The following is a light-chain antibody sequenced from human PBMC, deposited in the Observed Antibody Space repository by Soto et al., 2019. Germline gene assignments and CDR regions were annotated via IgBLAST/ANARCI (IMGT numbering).Light chain of an antibody. V-gene: IGLV2-14*01. J-gene: IGLJ2*01. CDR3: SSYTTSSTVV. CDR2: DVS. CDR1: SSDVGGYNN. Sequence: QSVLTQPASVSGSPGQSITISCTGTSSDVGGYNNVSWYQQHPGKAPKLTIYDVSNRPSGVSNRFSGSKSGNTASLTISGLQAEDEADYFCSSYTTSSTVVFGGGTKLTVL.